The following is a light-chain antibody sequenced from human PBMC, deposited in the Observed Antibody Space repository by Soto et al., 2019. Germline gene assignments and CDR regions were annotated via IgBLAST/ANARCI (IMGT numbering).Light chain of an antibody. CDR2: CAS. CDR3: QQYGSSPPIT. Sequence: EIVLTQSPGTLSLSPGERATLSCRASQRISNNYLAWYQQRPGQAPRLLIYCASSRANGIPERFSGSASGADFALTVSSLEPEDFAVYYCQQYGSSPPITFGQGTRLEIK. V-gene: IGKV3-20*01. J-gene: IGKJ5*01. CDR1: QRISNNY.